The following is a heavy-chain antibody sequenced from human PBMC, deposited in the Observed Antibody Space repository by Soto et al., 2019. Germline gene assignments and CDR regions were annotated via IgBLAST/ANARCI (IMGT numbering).Heavy chain of an antibody. Sequence: VQLVESGGGLVQPGGSLRLSCEASGFTFRNYDMHWVRQGTGKGLEWVSGISAAGDPDYADSVEGRFTISRENAQNSFFLQMNSLRVGDTAVYYCATTDRDFYGLDVWGQGTTVIVSS. CDR3: ATTDRDFYGLDV. CDR1: GFTFRNYD. D-gene: IGHD1-1*01. CDR2: ISAAGDP. J-gene: IGHJ6*02. V-gene: IGHV3-13*05.